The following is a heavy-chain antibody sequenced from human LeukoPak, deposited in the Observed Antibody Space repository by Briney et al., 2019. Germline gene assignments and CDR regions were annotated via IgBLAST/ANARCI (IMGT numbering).Heavy chain of an antibody. CDR1: GVSISSSNW. J-gene: IGHJ3*02. Sequence: SETLSLTCAVSGVSISSSNWWSWVRQPPGKGLGGIGEIYHSGSTNYNPSLKSRVTISVDKSKNQFSLKLSSVTAADTAVYYCAIIIAAAAPDAFDIWGQETMVTVSS. CDR2: IYHSGST. CDR3: AIIIAAAAPDAFDI. V-gene: IGHV4-4*02. D-gene: IGHD6-13*01.